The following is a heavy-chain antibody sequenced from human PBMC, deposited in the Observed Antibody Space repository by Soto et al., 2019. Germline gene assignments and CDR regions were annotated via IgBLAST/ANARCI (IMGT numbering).Heavy chain of an antibody. CDR3: AKEIGPDYYDSSGYSPMDV. V-gene: IGHV3-30*18. CDR1: GFTFSSYG. D-gene: IGHD3-22*01. CDR2: ISYDGSNK. Sequence: PGGSLRLSCAASGFTFSSYGMHWVRQAPGKGLEWVAVISYDGSNKYYADSVKGRFTISRDNSKNTLYLQMNSLRAEDTAVYYCAKEIGPDYYDSSGYSPMDVWGQGTTVTVSS. J-gene: IGHJ6*02.